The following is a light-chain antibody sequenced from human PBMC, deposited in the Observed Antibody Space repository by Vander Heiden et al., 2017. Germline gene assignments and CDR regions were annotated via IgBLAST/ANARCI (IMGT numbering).Light chain of an antibody. Sequence: SYELTQPLSASVALGQTARIPCGGNNIGSKNMYWYQQKPGQAPVLVILRDRDRPSGIPARFSGSNSGNTATLTISRAQAGDEADYYCQVWDSNTAVFGGGTKLTVL. J-gene: IGLJ3*02. CDR1: NIGSKN. CDR2: RDR. CDR3: QVWDSNTAV. V-gene: IGLV3-9*01.